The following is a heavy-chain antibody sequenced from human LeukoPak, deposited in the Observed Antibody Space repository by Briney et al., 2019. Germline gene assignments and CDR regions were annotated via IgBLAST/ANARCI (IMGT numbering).Heavy chain of an antibody. J-gene: IGHJ4*02. CDR2: IRYDGSNK. Sequence: GGSLRLSCAASGFTFSSYGMHWVRQAPGKGLEWVAFIRYDGSNKYYADSVKGRFTISRDNSKNTLYLQMNSLRAEDTAVYYCAKDHYYDSSGYNFDYWGQGTLVTVSS. V-gene: IGHV3-30*02. D-gene: IGHD3-22*01. CDR1: GFTFSSYG. CDR3: AKDHYYDSSGYNFDY.